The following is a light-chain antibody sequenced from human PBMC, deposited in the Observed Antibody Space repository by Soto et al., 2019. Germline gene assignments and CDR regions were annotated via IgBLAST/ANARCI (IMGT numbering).Light chain of an antibody. CDR2: EVN. CDR3: CSYADDNINV. J-gene: IGLJ1*01. CDR1: SSEAGGYNL. Sequence: QSVLTQPPSASGSPRQTVTISCHGTSSEAGGYNLVSWYQQHPRKAPLLMIYEVNKRPSGVPDRFSGSMSGNTDSRNASGLQAEDEADYYCCSYADDNINVFGTETKGTVL. V-gene: IGLV2-8*01.